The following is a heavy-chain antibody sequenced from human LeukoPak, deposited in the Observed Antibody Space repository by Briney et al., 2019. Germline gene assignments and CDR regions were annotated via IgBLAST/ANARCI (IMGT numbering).Heavy chain of an antibody. V-gene: IGHV4-39*07. CDR3: ARDGRSGYEDL. CDR1: GVSIKANSDY. CDR2: IYHVGGT. J-gene: IGHJ5*02. D-gene: IGHD5-12*01. Sequence: SETLSLTCNVSGVSIKANSDYWGWLRQPSGKGLEWIGSIYHVGGTYYNPSLKSRVTISIDTSKNQFSLRLTSVTAADTAIYYCARDGRSGYEDLWGPGTLVTVSS.